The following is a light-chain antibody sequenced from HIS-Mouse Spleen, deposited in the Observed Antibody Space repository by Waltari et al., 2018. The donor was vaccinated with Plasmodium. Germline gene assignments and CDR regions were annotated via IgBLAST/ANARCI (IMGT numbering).Light chain of an antibody. CDR2: GKN. Sequence: VSVALGQTVRITSQGDSLRSYYASWYQQKPGQAPVLVIYGKNNRPSGIPDRFSGSSSGNTASLTITGAQAEDEADYYCNSRDSSGNHWVFGGGTKLTVL. CDR1: SLRSYY. V-gene: IGLV3-19*01. J-gene: IGLJ3*02. CDR3: NSRDSSGNHWV.